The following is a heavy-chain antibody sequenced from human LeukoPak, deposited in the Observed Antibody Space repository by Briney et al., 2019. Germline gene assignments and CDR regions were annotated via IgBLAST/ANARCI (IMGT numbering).Heavy chain of an antibody. CDR2: INLFGNTM. CDR3: ARERMM. Sequence: GGSLRLSCAASGFTFTNFEMNWVRQAPGKGLEWISYINLFGNTMYYAESVKGRFTISRDNDKNSLYLQMNSLRVEDTAVYYCARERMMGGQGILVTVSS. J-gene: IGHJ4*02. D-gene: IGHD2/OR15-2a*01. CDR1: GFTFTNFE. V-gene: IGHV3-48*03.